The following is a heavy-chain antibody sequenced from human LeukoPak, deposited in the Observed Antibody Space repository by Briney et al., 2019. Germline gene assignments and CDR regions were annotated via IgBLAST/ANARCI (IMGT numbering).Heavy chain of an antibody. J-gene: IGHJ1*01. CDR2: INHSGST. CDR1: GGSFSGYC. CDR3: ARGGTLEYFQH. V-gene: IGHV4-34*01. Sequence: SETLSLTCAVYGGSFSGYCWTWIRQPPGKGLEWIGEINHSGSTTYNPSLKSRVTISVDTSKKQFSLKLRSVTAADTAVYYCARGGTLEYFQHWGQGTLVTVSS.